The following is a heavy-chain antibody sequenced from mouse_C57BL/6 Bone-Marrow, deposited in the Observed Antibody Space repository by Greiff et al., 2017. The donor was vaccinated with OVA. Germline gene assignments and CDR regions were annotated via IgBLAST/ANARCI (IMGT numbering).Heavy chain of an antibody. Sequence: EVKLEESGEGLVKPGGSLKLSCAASGFTFSSYAMSWVRQPPEKRLEWVAYISSGGDYIYYADTVKGRFTISRDNARNTLYLQMSSLKSEDTAMYYCTRDQSTTVVARGMDYWGQGTSVTVSS. CDR1: GFTFSSYA. CDR2: ISSGGDYI. V-gene: IGHV5-9-1*02. CDR3: TRDQSTTVVARGMDY. D-gene: IGHD1-1*01. J-gene: IGHJ4*01.